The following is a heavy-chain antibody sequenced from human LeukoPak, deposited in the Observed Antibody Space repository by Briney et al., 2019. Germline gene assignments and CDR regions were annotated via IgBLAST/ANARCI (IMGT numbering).Heavy chain of an antibody. Sequence: GASVKVSCKASGYSFSSYGISRVRQAPGQGLEWRGGISVYNGKKKYEQKPQRRVTMTPDTSTITAYMELRSLRSDDTGVYYCARWRTVRGFGELAPLGYWGQGTLVTLS. D-gene: IGHD3-10*01. V-gene: IGHV1-18*01. CDR2: ISVYNGKK. CDR1: GYSFSSYG. CDR3: ARWRTVRGFGELAPLGY. J-gene: IGHJ4*02.